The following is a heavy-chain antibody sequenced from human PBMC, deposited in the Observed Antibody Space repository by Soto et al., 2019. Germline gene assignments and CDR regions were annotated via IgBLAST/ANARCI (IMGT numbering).Heavy chain of an antibody. CDR2: IYYSGST. CDR3: ASHVCSGGSCYHFDY. J-gene: IGHJ4*02. CDR1: GGSISSSSYY. Sequence: PSETLSLTCTVSGGSISSSSYYWGWIRQPPGKGLEWIGSIYYSGSTYYNPSLKSRVTISVDTSKNQFSLKLSSVTAADTAVYYCASHVCSGGSCYHFDYWGQGTLVTVSS. V-gene: IGHV4-39*07. D-gene: IGHD2-15*01.